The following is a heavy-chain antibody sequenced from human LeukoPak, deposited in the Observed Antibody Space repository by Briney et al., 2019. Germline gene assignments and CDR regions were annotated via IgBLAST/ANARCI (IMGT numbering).Heavy chain of an antibody. CDR1: GGSISSGSYY. CDR3: ARDGEDGDYYFDY. CDR2: IYTSGST. Sequence: PSETLSLTCTVSGGSISSGSYYWSWIRQPAGKGLEWIGRIYTSGSTNYNPSLKSRVIISVDTSKNQFSLKLSSVTAADTAVYYCARDGEDGDYYFDYWGQGTLVTVSS. V-gene: IGHV4-61*02. D-gene: IGHD4-17*01. J-gene: IGHJ4*02.